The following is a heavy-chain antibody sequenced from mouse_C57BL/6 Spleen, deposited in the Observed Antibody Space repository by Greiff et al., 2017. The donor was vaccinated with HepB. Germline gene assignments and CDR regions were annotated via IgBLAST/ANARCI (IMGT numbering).Heavy chain of an antibody. CDR2: INPSTGGT. V-gene: IGHV1-43*01. Sequence: EVQLQQSGPELVKPGASVKISCKASGYSFTGYYMHWVKQSSEKSLEWIGEINPSTGGTSYNQKFKGKATLTVDKSSSTAYMQLKSLTSEDSAVYYCARARYYGSSYYFDYWGQGTTLTVSS. D-gene: IGHD1-1*01. CDR3: ARARYYGSSYYFDY. CDR1: GYSFTGYY. J-gene: IGHJ2*01.